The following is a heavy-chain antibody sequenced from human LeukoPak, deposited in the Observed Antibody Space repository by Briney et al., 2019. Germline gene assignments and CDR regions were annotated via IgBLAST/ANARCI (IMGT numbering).Heavy chain of an antibody. V-gene: IGHV4-39*07. J-gene: IGHJ4*02. Sequence: SETLSLTCTVSGGSISSSSYYWGWLRQPPGKGLEWIGSIYYSGSTYYNPSLKSRVTISVDTSKNQFSLKLSSVTAADTAVYYCARAHYDFWSGYLDYWGQGTLVTVSS. CDR2: IYYSGST. CDR1: GGSISSSSYY. CDR3: ARAHYDFWSGYLDY. D-gene: IGHD3-3*01.